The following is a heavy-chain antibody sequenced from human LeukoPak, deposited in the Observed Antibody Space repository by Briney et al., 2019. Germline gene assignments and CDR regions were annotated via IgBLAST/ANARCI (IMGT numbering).Heavy chain of an antibody. Sequence: PEGSLRLSCAASGFTFSSYAMSWVRQAPGKGLEWVSAISGSGGSTYYADSVKGRFTISRDNSKNTLYLQMNSLRAEDTAVYFCAKDHWGAIRGEFDYWGQGTLVTVSS. CDR2: ISGSGGST. CDR1: GFTFSSYA. CDR3: AKDHWGAIRGEFDY. V-gene: IGHV3-23*01. D-gene: IGHD3-10*01. J-gene: IGHJ4*02.